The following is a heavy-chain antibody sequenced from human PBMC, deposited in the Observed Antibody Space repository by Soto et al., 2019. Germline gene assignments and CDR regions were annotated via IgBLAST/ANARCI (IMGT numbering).Heavy chain of an antibody. J-gene: IGHJ3*02. CDR1: DGSISSGCYY. CDR2: IYYSGST. V-gene: IGHV4-31*03. Sequence: PSETLALTCTVSDGSISSGCYYWSWIRQHPGKGLEWIGYIYYSGSTYYNPSLKSRVTISVDTSKNQFSLKLSSVTAADTAVYYCARECVEGFGELWPPADAFDIWGQGTMVTVSS. CDR3: ARECVEGFGELWPPADAFDI. D-gene: IGHD3-10*01.